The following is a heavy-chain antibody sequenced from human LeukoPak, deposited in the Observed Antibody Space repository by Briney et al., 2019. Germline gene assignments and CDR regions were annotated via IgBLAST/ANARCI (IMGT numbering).Heavy chain of an antibody. J-gene: IGHJ4*02. CDR3: ARDRTLMRSYGFDY. Sequence: PSETLSLTCTVSGGSISDYYWSWIRQSPGKGLEWIGWSYHRGSTSYNPSLKSRVTMSVDTSKNQFSLKLSSVTAADTAVYYCARDRTLMRSYGFDYWGQGTLVTVSS. CDR2: SYHRGST. D-gene: IGHD1-26*01. V-gene: IGHV4-59*12. CDR1: GGSISDYY.